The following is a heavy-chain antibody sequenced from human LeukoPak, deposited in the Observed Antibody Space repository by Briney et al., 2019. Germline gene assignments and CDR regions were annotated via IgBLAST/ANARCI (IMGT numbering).Heavy chain of an antibody. Sequence: SETLSLTCTVSGGSISTFYWSWIRQPAGKGLEWLGRIFTSGSTNYNPSLKSRVTISVDTSKNQFSLKLSSVTAADAAVYYCAREGSASGTALGYWGQGTLVTVSS. D-gene: IGHD1-1*01. CDR1: GGSISTFY. V-gene: IGHV4-4*07. CDR3: AREGSASGTALGY. J-gene: IGHJ4*02. CDR2: IFTSGST.